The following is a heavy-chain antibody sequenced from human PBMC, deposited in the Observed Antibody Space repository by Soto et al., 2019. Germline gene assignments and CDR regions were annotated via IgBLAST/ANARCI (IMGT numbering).Heavy chain of an antibody. J-gene: IGHJ5*02. CDR1: GGSISSGGYY. CDR3: ARHPSDFWFDP. V-gene: IGHV4-39*01. D-gene: IGHD2-21*02. Sequence: SETLSLTCTVSGGSISSGGYYWSWIRQPPGKGLEWIGSIYYSGSTFYNPSLKSRVTVSVDTSKNQFSLKLSSVTAADTAVYYCARHPSDFWFDPWGQGTLVTVSS. CDR2: IYYSGST.